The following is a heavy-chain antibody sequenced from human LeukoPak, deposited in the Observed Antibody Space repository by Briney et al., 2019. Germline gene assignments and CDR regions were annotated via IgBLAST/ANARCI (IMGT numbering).Heavy chain of an antibody. CDR1: GYTFTSYD. J-gene: IGHJ3*02. CDR2: MNPNSGNT. V-gene: IGHV1-8*01. D-gene: IGHD3-22*01. Sequence: ASVKVSCKASGYTFTSYDINWVRQATGQGLEWMGWMNPNSGNTGYAQKFQGRVTMTRNTSISTAYMELSSLRSEDTAVYYCARGAYYYDSSGYLNPTSAFDIWGQGTMVTVSS. CDR3: ARGAYYYDSSGYLNPTSAFDI.